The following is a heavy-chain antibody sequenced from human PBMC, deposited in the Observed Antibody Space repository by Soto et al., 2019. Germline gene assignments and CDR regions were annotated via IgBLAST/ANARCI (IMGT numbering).Heavy chain of an antibody. CDR2: ISHSGST. J-gene: IGHJ4*02. CDR3: AREYTYGSNFFDC. CDR1: GGSFSAYY. V-gene: IGHV4-34*09. Sequence: PSETLSLTCAVYGGSFSAYYWSWIRQHPGKGLEWIGYISHSGSTYYNPSLKSRVIISVDTSKNQFSLSLTSVTAADTAVYYCAREYTYGSNFFDCWGQGALVTVSS. D-gene: IGHD2-2*02.